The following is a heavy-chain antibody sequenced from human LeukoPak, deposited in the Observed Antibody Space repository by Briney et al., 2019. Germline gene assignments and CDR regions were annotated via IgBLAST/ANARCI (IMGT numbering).Heavy chain of an antibody. V-gene: IGHV3-20*04. CDR1: GFTFDDYG. Sequence: GGSLRLSCAASGFTFDDYGMSWVRQAPGKGLEWVSGINWNGDSTGYADSVKGRFTISRDNAKNSLYLQMNSLRAEDTALYYCARVHSSGYPYYFDYWRQGTLVTVSS. CDR2: INWNGDST. D-gene: IGHD3-22*01. CDR3: ARVHSSGYPYYFDY. J-gene: IGHJ4*02.